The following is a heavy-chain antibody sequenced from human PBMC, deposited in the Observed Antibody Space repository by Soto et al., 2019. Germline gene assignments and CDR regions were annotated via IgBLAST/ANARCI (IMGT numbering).Heavy chain of an antibody. CDR3: ARDLRLGYSYGYFVDYYYYGVDV. CDR1: GFTFSSYA. J-gene: IGHJ6*02. CDR2: ISYDGSNK. Sequence: QVQLVESGGGVVQPGRSLRLSCAASGFTFSSYAMHWVRQAPGKGLEWVAVISYDGSNKYYADSVKGRFTISRDNSKNTLYLQMNSLRAEDTAVYYCARDLRLGYSYGYFVDYYYYGVDVWGQGTTVTVSS. D-gene: IGHD5-18*01. V-gene: IGHV3-30-3*01.